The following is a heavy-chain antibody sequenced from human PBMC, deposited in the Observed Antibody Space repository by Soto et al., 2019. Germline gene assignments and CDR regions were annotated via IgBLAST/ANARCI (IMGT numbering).Heavy chain of an antibody. V-gene: IGHV3-33*01. CDR3: ERGSDGNDFDI. J-gene: IGHJ3*02. CDR1: GFTFSSYG. CDR2: IWYDGSKK. D-gene: IGHD1-26*01. Sequence: GGSLRLSCAASGFTFSSYGMHWVRQAPGKGLEWVALIWYDGSKKYYADSVKGRFTISRDDSKNTLYLQMNSLRADDRAVYYCERGSDGNDFDIWGQGTIVNVSS.